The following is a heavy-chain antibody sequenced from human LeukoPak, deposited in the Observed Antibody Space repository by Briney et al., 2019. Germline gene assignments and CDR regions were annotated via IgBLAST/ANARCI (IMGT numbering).Heavy chain of an antibody. Sequence: GGSLRLSCAASGFTFSSYGMHWIRQAPGKGLEWVSAISGSGGSTYYADSVKGRFTISRDNSKNTLYLQMNSLRAEDTAVYYCAKGGTMVRGVINYWGQGTLVTVSS. CDR2: ISGSGGST. CDR1: GFTFSSYG. D-gene: IGHD3-10*01. CDR3: AKGGTMVRGVINY. J-gene: IGHJ4*02. V-gene: IGHV3-23*01.